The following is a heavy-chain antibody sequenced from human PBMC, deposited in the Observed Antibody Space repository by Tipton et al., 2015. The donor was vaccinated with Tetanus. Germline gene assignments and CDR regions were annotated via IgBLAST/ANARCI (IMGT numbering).Heavy chain of an antibody. Sequence: TLSLTCTVSGGSINNYYWNWIRQSPGRGLEWLGNIYYTGDTDYNPSLRGRATISLDKAKNHFSLRLRSVTAADTAVYYCARGTGDYWGQGTLVTVSS. CDR1: GGSINNYY. CDR3: ARGTGDY. V-gene: IGHV4-59*01. D-gene: IGHD1-14*01. J-gene: IGHJ4*02. CDR2: IYYTGDT.